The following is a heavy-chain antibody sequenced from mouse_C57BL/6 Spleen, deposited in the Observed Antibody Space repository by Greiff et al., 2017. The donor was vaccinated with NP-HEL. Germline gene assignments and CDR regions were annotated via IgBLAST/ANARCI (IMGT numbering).Heavy chain of an antibody. Sequence: DVQLVESGGGLVKPGGSLKLSCAASGFTFSDYGMHWVRQAPEKGLEWVAYISSGSSTIYYASTVTGRFTISRDNAKNTLYPQMTSLRSEETAMYYCERPYGYGSSYYFDYWGQGTTLTVSS. V-gene: IGHV5-17*01. CDR1: GFTFSDYG. CDR3: ERPYGYGSSYYFDY. D-gene: IGHD1-1*01. J-gene: IGHJ2*01. CDR2: ISSGSSTI.